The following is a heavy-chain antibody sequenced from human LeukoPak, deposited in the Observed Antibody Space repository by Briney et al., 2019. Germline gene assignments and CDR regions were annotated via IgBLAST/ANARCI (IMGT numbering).Heavy chain of an antibody. CDR1: GGSFSGYY. Sequence: KPSETLSLTCAVYGGSFSGYYWSWIRQPPGKGLEWIGEINHSGSTNYSPSLKSRVTISVDTSKNQFSLKLSSVTAADTAVYYCARRFGSGYFDYWGQGTLVTVSS. V-gene: IGHV4-34*01. CDR3: ARRFGSGYFDY. CDR2: INHSGST. D-gene: IGHD3-10*01. J-gene: IGHJ4*02.